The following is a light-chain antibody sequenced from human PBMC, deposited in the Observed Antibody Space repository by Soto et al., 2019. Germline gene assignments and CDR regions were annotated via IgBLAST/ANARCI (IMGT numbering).Light chain of an antibody. CDR3: QTWGTGIVL. CDR2: VDSDGSH. Sequence: QPVLTQSHSASASLGVSVNLTCTLSSGHSSYAIAWHQQQAEMGPRYLMKVDSDGSHRKGDGIPDRFSGSSSGAERYLTISSLQSEDEADYYCQTWGTGIVLFGGGTKLTVL. V-gene: IGLV4-69*01. J-gene: IGLJ2*01. CDR1: SGHSSYA.